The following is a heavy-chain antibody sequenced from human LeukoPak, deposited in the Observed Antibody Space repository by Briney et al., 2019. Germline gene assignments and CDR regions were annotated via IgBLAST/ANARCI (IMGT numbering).Heavy chain of an antibody. Sequence: SETLSLTCTVSGGSISSYYWSWIRQPPGKGLEWIGHIYYSGSTNYNPSLKSRATISVHTSKKQFSLKLTSVNAADTAVYYCARSIVLAGFVSDYYYYGMDVWGQGTTVTVSS. CDR1: GGSISSYY. V-gene: IGHV4-59*08. J-gene: IGHJ6*02. CDR3: ARSIVLAGFVSDYYYYGMDV. CDR2: IYYSGST. D-gene: IGHD2-8*02.